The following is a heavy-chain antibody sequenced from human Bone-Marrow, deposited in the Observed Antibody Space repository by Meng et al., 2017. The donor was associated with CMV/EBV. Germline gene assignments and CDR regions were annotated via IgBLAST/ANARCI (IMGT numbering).Heavy chain of an antibody. CDR1: GFTFSDYS. J-gene: IGHJ6*02. V-gene: IGHV3-11*04. CDR3: ARDFLGYCSSTSCLSGYYYYYGMDV. CDR2: LSSSGSTM. Sequence: GESLKISCAASGFTFSDYSMSWIRQAPGKGLEWLSYLSSSGSTMYYADSVKGRFTISRDNAKNSLYLQMNSLRAEDTAVYYCARDFLGYCSSTSCLSGYYYYYGMDVWGQGTTVTGSS. D-gene: IGHD2-2*03.